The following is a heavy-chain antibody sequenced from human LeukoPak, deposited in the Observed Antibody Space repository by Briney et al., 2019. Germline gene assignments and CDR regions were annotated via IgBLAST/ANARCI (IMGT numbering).Heavy chain of an antibody. J-gene: IGHJ4*02. CDR2: INAGNGNT. D-gene: IGHD2-2*01. CDR1: GYTFTSYA. CDR3: AAVPAAPYYFDY. Sequence: GASVKVSCKASGYTFTSYAMHWVRQAPGQRLEWMGWINAGNGNTKYSQEFQGRVTITRDTSASTAYMELSSLRSEDTAVYYCAAVPAAPYYFDYWGQGTLVTVSS. V-gene: IGHV1-3*03.